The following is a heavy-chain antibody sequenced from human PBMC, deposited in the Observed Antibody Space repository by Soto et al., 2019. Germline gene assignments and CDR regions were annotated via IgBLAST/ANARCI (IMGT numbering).Heavy chain of an antibody. CDR2: MTGDGRAT. CDR3: ATAEVDY. J-gene: IGHJ4*02. Sequence: GGSLRLSCAASGFTFGDYWMHWVRQPPGKGPEWVSRMTGDGRATQYADSVKGRFTASRDNAKSTLYLQMNSLRAEDTAVYYCATAEVDYWGPGTLVTVSS. CDR1: GFTFGDYW. V-gene: IGHV3-74*03.